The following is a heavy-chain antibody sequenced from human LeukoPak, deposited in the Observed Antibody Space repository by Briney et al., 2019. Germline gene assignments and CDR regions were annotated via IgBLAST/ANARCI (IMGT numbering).Heavy chain of an antibody. V-gene: IGHV3-30*03. CDR2: ISYDGSNK. CDR1: GFTFSNYG. J-gene: IGHJ4*02. CDR3: ARGPSRGYYDL. Sequence: PGRSLRLSCAASGFTFSNYGMHWVRQAPGKGLEWVAVISYDGSNKYYADSVKGRFTISRDNSKNTLYLQMNSLRAEDTAVYYCARGPSRGYYDLWGQGTLVTVSS.